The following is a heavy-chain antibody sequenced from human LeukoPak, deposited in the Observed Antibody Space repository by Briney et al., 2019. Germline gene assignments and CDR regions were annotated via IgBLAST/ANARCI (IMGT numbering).Heavy chain of an antibody. CDR2: ISWNSGSI. CDR1: GFTFDDYA. V-gene: IGHV3-9*01. D-gene: IGHD3-22*01. J-gene: IGHJ2*01. Sequence: GGSLRLSCAASGFTFDDYAMHWVRQAPGKGLEWVSGISWNSGSIDYADSVKGRFTISRDNSKNTVYLQMNSLRGDDTAVYYCAKPLHYYYSNAAWYFDLWGRGTLVTVSS. CDR3: AKPLHYYYSNAAWYFDL.